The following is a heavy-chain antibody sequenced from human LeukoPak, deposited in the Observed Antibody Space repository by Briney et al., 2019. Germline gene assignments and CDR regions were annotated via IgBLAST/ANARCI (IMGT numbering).Heavy chain of an antibody. D-gene: IGHD7-27*01. CDR2: IRGSGPGSGSGT. Sequence: GGSLRLSCATSGFTFSDYSMNWVRQAPGKGLEWISNIRGSGPGSGSGTYYADSVKGRFIISRDTAKNSVYLQMNSLRAEDSAFYYCARDLNWGFDYWGRGALVTVSS. J-gene: IGHJ4*02. CDR1: GFTFSDYS. CDR3: ARDLNWGFDY. V-gene: IGHV3-48*04.